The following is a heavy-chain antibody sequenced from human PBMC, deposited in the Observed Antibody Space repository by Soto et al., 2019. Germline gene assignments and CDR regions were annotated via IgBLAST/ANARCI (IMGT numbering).Heavy chain of an antibody. J-gene: IGHJ6*02. CDR2: IHHSETT. CDR1: GASISSSNW. D-gene: IGHD3-22*01. Sequence: QVQLQESGPGLVKPSGTLSLTCAVSGASISSSNWWTWVRQSPGKGLEWIGEIHHSETTNYNPSLHSRVSISVDKSKNQFSLKLTSVTAADTADYYCARTSYYDSSGYYNIDVWGQGTTVTVSS. V-gene: IGHV4-4*02. CDR3: ARTSYYDSSGYYNIDV.